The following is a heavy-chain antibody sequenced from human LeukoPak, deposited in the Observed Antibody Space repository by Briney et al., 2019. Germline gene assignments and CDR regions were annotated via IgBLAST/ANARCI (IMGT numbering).Heavy chain of an antibody. J-gene: IGHJ4*02. V-gene: IGHV4-59*01. CDR2: IYSSEST. CDR3: VRHTHSIARYYFDY. Sequence: KTSETLSLTCTVSGGSMSSYYWSWVRQPPGKGLEWIGHIYSSESTNYNPSLKSRVTMSVDTSNNQFSLRLSSVTAADTAVYYCVRHTHSIARYYFDYWGQGTLVTVSS. CDR1: GGSMSSYY. D-gene: IGHD6-13*01.